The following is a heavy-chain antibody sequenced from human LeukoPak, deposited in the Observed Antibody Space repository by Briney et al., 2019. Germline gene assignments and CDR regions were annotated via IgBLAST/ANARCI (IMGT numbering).Heavy chain of an antibody. CDR1: GGTFSNYA. CDR3: ARDRRDNDLPHYYMDV. V-gene: IGHV1-69*05. J-gene: IGHJ6*03. Sequence: ASVKVSCKASGGTFSNYAISWVRQAPGQGLEWMGRIIPIFGTANYAQKFQDRLTFTTDQSTSTVYMDLNSLESGDTAVYYCARDRRDNDLPHYYMDVWGKGTTVTVS. CDR2: IIPIFGTA. D-gene: IGHD1-1*01.